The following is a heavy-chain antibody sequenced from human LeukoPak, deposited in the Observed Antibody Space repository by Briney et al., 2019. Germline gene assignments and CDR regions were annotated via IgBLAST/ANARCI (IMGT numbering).Heavy chain of an antibody. D-gene: IGHD3/OR15-3a*01. CDR1: GGSISSYY. Sequence: SETLSLTCTVSGGSISSYYWSWIRQPPGKGLEWIGYIFYTGSTNYNPSLKSRVTISVDTSKNQFSLKLTSVTAADTAVYFCASVGRWDSLTHIFDYWGQGTLVTVSS. CDR3: ASVGRWDSLTHIFDY. J-gene: IGHJ4*02. V-gene: IGHV4-59*01. CDR2: IFYTGST.